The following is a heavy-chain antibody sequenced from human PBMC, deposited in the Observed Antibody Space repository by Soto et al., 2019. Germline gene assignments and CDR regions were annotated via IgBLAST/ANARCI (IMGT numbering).Heavy chain of an antibody. CDR3: AAGGCASFGEFDY. CDR2: VIGRVSTT. D-gene: IGHD3-10*01. Sequence: QAQLVQSGAEVKKPGSSVKVSCTASGGIFSRSGTFTSFAISWVRQAPGQGPELMVGVIGRVSTTKYAQRFPGRVTITADASSNSAFMERRSLRSEETAIYYCAAGGCASFGEFDYWGLGTLVTVSS. V-gene: IGHV1-69*01. J-gene: IGHJ4*02. CDR1: GGIFSRSGTFTSFA.